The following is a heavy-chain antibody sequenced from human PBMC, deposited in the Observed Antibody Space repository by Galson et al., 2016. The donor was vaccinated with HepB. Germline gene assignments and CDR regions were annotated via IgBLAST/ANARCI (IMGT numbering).Heavy chain of an antibody. CDR3: ARGNTIFGVATPYYMDV. CDR1: GGSISSGGYY. J-gene: IGHJ6*03. V-gene: IGHV4-31*03. Sequence: TLSLTCTVSGGSISSGGYYWSWIRQHPGKGLDWIGYIYYSANSYYNPSLKSRLTISVDPSKNQFSLKLSSVTAADTAIYYCARGNTIFGVATPYYMDVWGKGTTVTVSS. D-gene: IGHD3-3*01. CDR2: IYYSANS.